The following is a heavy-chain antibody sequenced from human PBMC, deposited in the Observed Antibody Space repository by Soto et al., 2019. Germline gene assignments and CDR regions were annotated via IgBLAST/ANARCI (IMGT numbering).Heavy chain of an antibody. CDR3: AGDDVLCDGGRCYGVPLDV. V-gene: IGHV3-66*01. Sequence: EVHLVESGGGLVQPGGSLRLSCAAAGFTVSSKYMSWVRQAPGKGLERVSLIQSGGPTYYADSVKGRFTISRDTSENTLLLRMDSLNAEDTAVYYCAGDDVLCDGGRCYGVPLDVWGKGTKVIVSS. CDR2: IQSGGPT. D-gene: IGHD2-15*01. J-gene: IGHJ6*04. CDR1: GFTVSSKY.